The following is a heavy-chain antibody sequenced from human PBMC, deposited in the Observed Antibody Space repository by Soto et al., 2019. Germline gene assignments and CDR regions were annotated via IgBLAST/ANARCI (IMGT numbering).Heavy chain of an antibody. Sequence: QVQLVQSGAEVKKPGASVKVSCKASGYTFTSYGISWVRQAPGQGLEWMGWISAYNGNTNYAQKLQGRVTMTTDTSTSTAYMELRSLRSDDTAVYYCARDDTKFYDIPVCYYYYGMDVWGQGTTVTVSS. CDR1: GYTFTSYG. J-gene: IGHJ6*02. D-gene: IGHD3-9*01. CDR2: ISAYNGNT. CDR3: ARDDTKFYDIPVCYYYYGMDV. V-gene: IGHV1-18*01.